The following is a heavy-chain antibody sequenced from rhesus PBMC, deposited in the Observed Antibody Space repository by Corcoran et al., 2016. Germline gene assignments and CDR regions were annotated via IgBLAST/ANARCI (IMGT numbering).Heavy chain of an antibody. CDR3: ARRRIYFDY. J-gene: IGHJ4*01. D-gene: IGHD3-9*01. V-gene: IGHV4-76*01. CDR1: GGSISSGYD. Sequence: QVQLQESGPGVVKPSETLSLTCAVSGGSISSGYDWSWIRQPPGKGLEWIGYIYGSSGSTNYNPALKNRVTISKDASKNQFSLKLSSVVAADTAVYYWARRRIYFDYWGQGALVTVSS. CDR2: IYGSSGST.